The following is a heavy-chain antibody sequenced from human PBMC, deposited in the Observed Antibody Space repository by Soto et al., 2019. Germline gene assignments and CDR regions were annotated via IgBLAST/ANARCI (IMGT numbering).Heavy chain of an antibody. J-gene: IGHJ4*02. CDR2: INHSGST. Sequence: SETLSLTCAVYGGSFSGYYWSWIRQRPGKGLEWIGEINHSGSTNYNPSLKSRVTISVDTSKNQFSLKLSSVTAADTAVYYCARGNFGSGSYHLVDYWGQGTLVTVSS. CDR3: ARGNFGSGSYHLVDY. V-gene: IGHV4-34*01. CDR1: GGSFSGYY. D-gene: IGHD1-26*01.